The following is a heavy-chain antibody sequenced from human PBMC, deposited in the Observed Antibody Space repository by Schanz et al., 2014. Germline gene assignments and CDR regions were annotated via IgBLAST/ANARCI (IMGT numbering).Heavy chain of an antibody. V-gene: IGHV3-7*01. Sequence: VHLLESGGGLVEPGGSLRLSCAASGITFSSHSFNWVRQAPGKGLEWVANIKQDESEKYYVDSVKGRFTISRDNAKNSLYLQMNSLRAEDTAVYYCARSRSGFYFDYWGQGTLVTVSS. J-gene: IGHJ4*02. CDR2: IKQDESEK. D-gene: IGHD1-26*01. CDR3: ARSRSGFYFDY. CDR1: GITFSSHS.